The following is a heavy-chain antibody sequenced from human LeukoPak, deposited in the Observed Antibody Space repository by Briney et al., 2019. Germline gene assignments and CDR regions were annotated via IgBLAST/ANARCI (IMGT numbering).Heavy chain of an antibody. CDR3: AKVSSSGYSYYFDY. CDR1: GFTFSSYA. V-gene: IGHV3-23*01. D-gene: IGHD3-22*01. Sequence: GGSLRLSCVASGFTFSSYAMSWVRQAPGKGLEWVSAISGSGGSTYYADSVKGRFTISRDNSKNTLYLQMNSLRAEDTAVYYCAKVSSSGYSYYFDYWGQGTLVTVSS. J-gene: IGHJ4*02. CDR2: ISGSGGST.